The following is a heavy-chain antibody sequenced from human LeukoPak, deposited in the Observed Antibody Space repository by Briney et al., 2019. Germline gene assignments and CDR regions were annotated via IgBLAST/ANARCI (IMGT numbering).Heavy chain of an antibody. Sequence: PGGPLRLSCAASGFTVSSYYMRWVRQAPGRGLEWVSVIYSDGSTYYADSVKGRFAISRDNSKNTLYLQMNSLRAEDTAVYYCARCEAVAATWYFDSWGQGTLVTVSS. CDR1: GFTVSSYY. D-gene: IGHD6-19*01. V-gene: IGHV3-66*01. J-gene: IGHJ4*02. CDR3: ARCEAVAATWYFDS. CDR2: IYSDGST.